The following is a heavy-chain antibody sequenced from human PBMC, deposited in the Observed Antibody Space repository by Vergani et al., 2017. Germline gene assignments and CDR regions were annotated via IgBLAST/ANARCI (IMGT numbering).Heavy chain of an antibody. V-gene: IGHV4-39*01. J-gene: IGHJ3*02. Sequence: QMQLQESGPGLVKASETLSLTCTVSGDSIISRSYYWGWIRQPPGKGLEWIGSIYNSGNGDSSSSLKSRVTISADTSKNQFSLRLTSVTAADTAVYYCARAGYHNKGAAFDIWGQGTMVTVSS. CDR3: ARAGYHNKGAAFDI. CDR1: GDSIISRSYY. CDR2: IYNSGNG. D-gene: IGHD1-26*01.